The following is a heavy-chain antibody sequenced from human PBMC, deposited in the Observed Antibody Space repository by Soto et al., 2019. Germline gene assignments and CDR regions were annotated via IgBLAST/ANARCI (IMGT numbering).Heavy chain of an antibody. CDR3: ARDCRSANCPHHTSDY. V-gene: IGHV3-7*01. CDR1: GFTLSSYW. D-gene: IGHD2-2*01. Sequence: GGSLRLSCVVSGFTLSSYWMSWVRQAPGKGLEWVANINQDESEKYFVDSVRGRFTISRDNAKNSLYLQMNSLRAEDTAVYYCARDCRSANCPHHTSDYWGQGTMRTVSS. J-gene: IGHJ4*02. CDR2: INQDESEK.